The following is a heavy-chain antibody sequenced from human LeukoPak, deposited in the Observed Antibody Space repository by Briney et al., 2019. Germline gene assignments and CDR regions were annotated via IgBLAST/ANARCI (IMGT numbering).Heavy chain of an antibody. V-gene: IGHV4-34*01. CDR1: GGSCDDYY. J-gene: IGHJ4*02. CDR3: SRGRDRSKAGDH. Sequence: SETLSLTCDVSGGSCDDYYCSWIRQPPGKGLEWIGEIHPHGIFYYNSSLMSRVTISIDKSKSQFSLRLTSVTAADTAIYYCSRGRDRSKAGDHWGQGSLVTVSS. CDR2: IHPHGIF. D-gene: IGHD5-24*01.